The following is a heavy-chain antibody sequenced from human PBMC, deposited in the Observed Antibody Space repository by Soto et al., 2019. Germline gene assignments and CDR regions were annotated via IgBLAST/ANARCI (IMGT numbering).Heavy chain of an antibody. J-gene: IGHJ1*01. CDR2: IYPGDSDT. D-gene: IGHD4-17*01. Sequence: RGESLKISCKASGYSFTSYWIAWVRQMPGKGLEWMGIIYPGDSDTRYGPSFQGQVTISADKSINTAYLQWNSLRASDIAVYYCARAHSYGDYARRYFHHWGQGTLVTVSS. V-gene: IGHV5-51*01. CDR1: GYSFTSYW. CDR3: ARAHSYGDYARRYFHH.